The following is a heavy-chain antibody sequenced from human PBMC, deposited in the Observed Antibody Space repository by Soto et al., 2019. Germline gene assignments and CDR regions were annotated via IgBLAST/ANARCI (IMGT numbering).Heavy chain of an antibody. J-gene: IGHJ6*02. D-gene: IGHD2-2*01. V-gene: IGHV3-30*18. CDR2: ISYDGSNK. Sequence: QVQLVESGGGVVQPGRSLRLSCAASGFIFNTYGMHWVRQAPGKGLEWVAVISYDGSNKYYAGSVKGRLTIYRDNTKNTLYLQMNSLRAEDTAVYYCAKGQHCSTTSCYFYFYGMDVWGQGTKVAVSS. CDR1: GFIFNTYG. CDR3: AKGQHCSTTSCYFYFYGMDV.